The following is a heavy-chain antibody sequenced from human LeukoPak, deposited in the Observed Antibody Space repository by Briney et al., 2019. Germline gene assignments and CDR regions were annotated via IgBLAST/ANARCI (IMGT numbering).Heavy chain of an antibody. V-gene: IGHV3-74*01. D-gene: IGHD2-15*01. CDR1: GFTFSTYW. CDR3: ATSARTYIGSSLDY. Sequence: GGSLRLSCAASGFTFSTYWMHWVRQDPGKGLVWVSRISSDASITSYADPVKGRFTISRDNAKNTLYLQMNSLRAEDTALYYCATSARTYIGSSLDYWGQEPWSPSPQ. J-gene: IGHJ4*01. CDR2: ISSDASIT.